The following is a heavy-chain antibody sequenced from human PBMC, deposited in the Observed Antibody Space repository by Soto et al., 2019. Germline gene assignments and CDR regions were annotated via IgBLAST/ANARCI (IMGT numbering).Heavy chain of an antibody. Sequence: SETLSLTCTVSGGSFSSGSYYWSWIRQPPGKGLEWIGYIYYSGSTNYNPSLKSRVTISVDTSKNQFSLKLSSVTAADTAVYYCARASFWIGYYFDYWGQGTLVTVSS. D-gene: IGHD3-3*01. CDR2: IYYSGST. V-gene: IGHV4-61*01. CDR3: ARASFWIGYYFDY. J-gene: IGHJ4*02. CDR1: GGSFSSGSYY.